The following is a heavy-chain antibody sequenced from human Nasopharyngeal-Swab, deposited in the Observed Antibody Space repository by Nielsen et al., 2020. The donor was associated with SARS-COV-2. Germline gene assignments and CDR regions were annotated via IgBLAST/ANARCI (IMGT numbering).Heavy chain of an antibody. CDR1: GFTFSDYY. CDR3: AKDMTAKYCSSTSCQREDAFDI. Sequence: SCAASGFTFSDYYMSWIRQAPGKGLEWVSYISSSGSTIYYADSVKGRFTISRDNSKNTLYLQMNSLRAEDTAVYYCAKDMTAKYCSSTSCQREDAFDIWGQGTMVTVSS. V-gene: IGHV3-11*04. D-gene: IGHD2-2*01. J-gene: IGHJ3*02. CDR2: ISSSGSTI.